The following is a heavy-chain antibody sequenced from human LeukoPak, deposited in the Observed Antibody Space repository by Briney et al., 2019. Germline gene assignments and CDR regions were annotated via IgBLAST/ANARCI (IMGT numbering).Heavy chain of an antibody. CDR1: GGSISSNNYY. CDR3: ARRLMYYDSRGYVGDEYFHH. Sequence: KPSETLSLTCTVSGGSISSNNYYWGWIRQPPGKGLEWIGSLYYSWSTYYNPSLKSRVTISVDTSKSQFSLKLTSVTAADTAVYYCARRLMYYDSRGYVGDEYFHHWGQGTLVTVSS. V-gene: IGHV4-39*01. CDR2: LYYSWST. J-gene: IGHJ1*01. D-gene: IGHD3-22*01.